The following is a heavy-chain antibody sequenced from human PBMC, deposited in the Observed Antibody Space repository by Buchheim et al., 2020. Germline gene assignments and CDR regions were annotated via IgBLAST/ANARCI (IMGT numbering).Heavy chain of an antibody. J-gene: IGHJ6*02. D-gene: IGHD6-19*01. CDR2: INPSGGSP. V-gene: IGHV1-46*01. Sequence: QVQLVQSGAEVKKPGASVKVSCKASGYTFTSYYMHWVRQAPGQGLEWMGIINPSGGSPSYAQKFQGRVTMTRDTSPSTVYMELSSLRSEDTAVYYCARGRIAVAGTRYYYYGMDVWGQGTT. CDR3: ARGRIAVAGTRYYYYGMDV. CDR1: GYTFTSYY.